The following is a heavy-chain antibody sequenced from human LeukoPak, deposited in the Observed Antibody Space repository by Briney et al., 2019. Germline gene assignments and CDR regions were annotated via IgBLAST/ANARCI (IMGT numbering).Heavy chain of an antibody. Sequence: SETLSLTCAVYGGSFSGYYWSWIRQPPGKGLEWIGEINHSGSTNYNPSLKSRVTISVDTSKNQFSLRLSSVTAADTAVYYCARHNMRGLWFGELFLHYWGQGTLVTVSS. D-gene: IGHD3-10*01. V-gene: IGHV4-34*01. J-gene: IGHJ4*02. CDR2: INHSGST. CDR1: GGSFSGYY. CDR3: ARHNMRGLWFGELFLHY.